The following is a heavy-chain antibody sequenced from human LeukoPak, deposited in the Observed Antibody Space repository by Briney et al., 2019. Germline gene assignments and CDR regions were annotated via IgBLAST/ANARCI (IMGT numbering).Heavy chain of an antibody. D-gene: IGHD6-19*01. CDR1: GFTISSYY. CDR3: AKCSGWNYYFDY. V-gene: IGHV4-59*03. J-gene: IGHJ4*02. CDR2: IYYGGST. Sequence: SETLSLTCAVSGFTISSYYMSWVRQPPGKGLEWVWDIYYGGSTYYTPSLKSRVTISVDTSKNKFSLKLSTLTAADTAVYYCAKCSGWNYYFDYWGQGTLVTVTS.